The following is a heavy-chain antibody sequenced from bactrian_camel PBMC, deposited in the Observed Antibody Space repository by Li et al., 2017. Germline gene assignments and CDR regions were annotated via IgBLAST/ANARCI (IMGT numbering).Heavy chain of an antibody. CDR2: IDRDGTT. J-gene: IGHJ4*01. CDR3: AAECYGVGPNFRY. Sequence: VQLVESGGGSVQPGGSLRLSCTASEKNSNSVCWGWFRQAPGKEREWVAVIDRDGTTAYADSVKGRFTISQDNAKNTLYLQMNSLKTEDTGVYYCAAECYGVGPNFRYWGQGTQVTVS. V-gene: IGHV3S53*01. CDR1: EKNSNSVC. D-gene: IGHD7*01.